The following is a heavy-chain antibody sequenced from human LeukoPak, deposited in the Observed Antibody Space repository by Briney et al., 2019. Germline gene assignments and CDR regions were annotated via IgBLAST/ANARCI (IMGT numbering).Heavy chain of an antibody. CDR1: GFTFSSYAM. D-gene: IGHD6-13*01. CDR3: AREIAAAGYYFDY. J-gene: IGHJ4*02. Sequence: PGGSLRLSCAASGFTFSSYAMSWVRQAPGKGLEWIGYIYHSGSTYYNPSLKSRVTISVDRSKNQFSLKLSSVTAADTAVYYCAREIAAAGYYFDYWGQGTLVTVSS. CDR2: IYHSGST. V-gene: IGHV4-4*02.